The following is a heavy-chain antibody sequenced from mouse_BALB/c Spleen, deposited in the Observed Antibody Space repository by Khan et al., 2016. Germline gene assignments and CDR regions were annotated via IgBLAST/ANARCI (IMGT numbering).Heavy chain of an antibody. Sequence: EVKLEESGPGLVKPSQSLSLTCTVTGYSITSDYAWNWIRQFPGNKLEWMGYISYSGSTNYNPSLKSRISITRDTSKNQFFLQLNSVTTEDTATDYCARRYYRYDDALDYWGQGTSVTVTS. CDR1: GYSITSDYA. J-gene: IGHJ4*01. CDR2: ISYSGST. V-gene: IGHV3-2*02. D-gene: IGHD2-14*01. CDR3: ARRYYRYDDALDY.